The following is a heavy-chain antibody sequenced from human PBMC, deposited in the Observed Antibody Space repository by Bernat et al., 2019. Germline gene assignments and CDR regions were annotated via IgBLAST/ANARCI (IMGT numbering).Heavy chain of an antibody. V-gene: IGHV1-46*01. CDR1: GGTFSSYA. J-gene: IGHJ2*01. D-gene: IGHD1-26*01. CDR3: ARSGSYTDWYFDL. CDR2: INPSGGST. Sequence: QVQLVQSGAEVKKPGSSVKVSCKASGGTFSSYAISWVRQAPGQGLEWMGIINPSGGSTSYAQKFQGRVTMTRDTSTSTVYMELSSLRSEDTAVYYCARSGSYTDWYFDLWGRGTLVTVSS.